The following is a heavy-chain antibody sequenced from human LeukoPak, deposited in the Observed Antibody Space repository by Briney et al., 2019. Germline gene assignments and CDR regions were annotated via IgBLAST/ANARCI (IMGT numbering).Heavy chain of an antibody. CDR2: INPNSGGT. V-gene: IGHV1-2*02. J-gene: IGHJ5*02. Sequence: MXWXXXXXGXGLEWMGWINPNSGGTNYAQKFQGRVTMTRDTSISTAYMELSRLRSDDTAVYYCARVARANWFDPWGQGTLVTVSS. CDR3: ARVARANWFDP.